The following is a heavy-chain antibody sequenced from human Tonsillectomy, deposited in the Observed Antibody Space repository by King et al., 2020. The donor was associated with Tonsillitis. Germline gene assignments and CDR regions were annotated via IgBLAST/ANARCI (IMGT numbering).Heavy chain of an antibody. D-gene: IGHD2-21*02. Sequence: VQLVESGAEVKKPGESLKISCQGTGYNFASTWIGWVRQMPGQGLEWMGIIYPGDSATRYSPSFQGQVTLSADTSISTAYLHWSSLKASDTAMYYCARQGASVTRFYYYDHMDVWGNGTTVTVSS. CDR3: ARQGASVTRFYYYDHMDV. CDR2: IYPGDSAT. J-gene: IGHJ6*03. CDR1: GYNFASTW. V-gene: IGHV5-51*01.